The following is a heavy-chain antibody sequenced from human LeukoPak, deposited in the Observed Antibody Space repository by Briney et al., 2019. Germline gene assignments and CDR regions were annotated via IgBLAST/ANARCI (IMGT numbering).Heavy chain of an antibody. J-gene: IGHJ4*02. CDR3: VRGYNYGPFDF. CDR1: GFTFDDYG. V-gene: IGHV3-20*04. CDR2: IKWNGGST. Sequence: GGSLRLSCAASGFTFDDYGMSRLGHAPGKGLEWVSGIKWNGGSTGYTDSMKGRFTISRDNARNSLFLQMNSLRAEDTALYYCVRGYNYGPFDFWGQGTLVIVSS. D-gene: IGHD5-18*01.